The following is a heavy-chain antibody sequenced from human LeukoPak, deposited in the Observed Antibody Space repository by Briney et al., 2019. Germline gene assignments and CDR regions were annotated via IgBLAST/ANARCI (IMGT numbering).Heavy chain of an antibody. CDR1: GYSFTSYW. D-gene: IGHD4-17*01. CDR2: IYPGDSDT. CDR3: ARHGTAVTTGFGDWIDDAFDI. J-gene: IGHJ3*02. Sequence: GESLKISCRASGYSFTSYWIGWVRQMPGKGLEWMGIIYPGDSDTRYSPSFQGQVTISADKSISTAYLQWSSLKASDTAMYYCARHGTAVTTGFGDWIDDAFDIWGQGTMVTVSS. V-gene: IGHV5-51*01.